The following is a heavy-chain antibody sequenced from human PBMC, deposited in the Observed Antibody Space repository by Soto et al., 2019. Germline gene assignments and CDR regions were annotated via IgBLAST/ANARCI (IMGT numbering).Heavy chain of an antibody. Sequence: ASVKVSCKASGGTFSSYAISWVRQAPGQGLEWMGIIISIVGSTSYAQKFQGRVTMTRDTSTSTVYMELSSLRSEDTAVYYCARCFGELPNYYYGMDVWGQGTTVTVSS. CDR1: GGTFSSYA. V-gene: IGHV1-46*01. CDR3: ARCFGELPNYYYGMDV. D-gene: IGHD3-10*01. CDR2: IISIVGST. J-gene: IGHJ6*02.